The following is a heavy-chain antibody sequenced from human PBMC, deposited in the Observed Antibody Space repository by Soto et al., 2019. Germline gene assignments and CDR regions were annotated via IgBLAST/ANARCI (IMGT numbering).Heavy chain of an antibody. J-gene: IGHJ4*02. D-gene: IGHD3-16*02. CDR3: ASIYIWGSYRHSRNPVAPASDY. Sequence: PGGSLRLSCAASGFTFSSYGMHWVRQAPGKGLEWVAVIWYDGSNKYYADSVKGRFTISRDNSKNTLYLQMNSLRAEDTAVYYCASIYIWGSYRHSRNPVAPASDYWGQGTLVTVSS. CDR1: GFTFSSYG. V-gene: IGHV3-33*01. CDR2: IWYDGSNK.